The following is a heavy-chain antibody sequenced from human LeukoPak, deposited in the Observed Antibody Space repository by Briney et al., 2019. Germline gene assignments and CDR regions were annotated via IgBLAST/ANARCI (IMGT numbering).Heavy chain of an antibody. Sequence: SVKVSCKASGGTFSSYAISWVRQAPGQGLEWMGRIIPILGIANYAQKFQGRVTITADKSTSTAYMELSSLRSEDTAMYYCARGGYYDSSGYYAGYWGQGTLVTVSS. CDR2: IIPILGIA. D-gene: IGHD3-22*01. CDR1: GGTFSSYA. J-gene: IGHJ4*02. CDR3: ARGGYYDSSGYYAGY. V-gene: IGHV1-69*04.